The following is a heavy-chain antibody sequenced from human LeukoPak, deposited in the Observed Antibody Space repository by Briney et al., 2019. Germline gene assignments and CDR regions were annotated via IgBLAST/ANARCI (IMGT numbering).Heavy chain of an antibody. CDR2: IYYSGTT. CDR1: GGSISSSYKY. CDR3: ARSTAGEGPTHNWFDP. D-gene: IGHD2-2*01. Sequence: SETLSLTCTVSGGSISSSYKYWGWVRQLPGRGLEWIGSIYYSGTTYYNPSLKSRVTISVDTSKNQFSLKLTSVTAADTAVYYCARSTAGEGPTHNWFDPWGQGTLVTVSS. V-gene: IGHV4-39*01. J-gene: IGHJ5*02.